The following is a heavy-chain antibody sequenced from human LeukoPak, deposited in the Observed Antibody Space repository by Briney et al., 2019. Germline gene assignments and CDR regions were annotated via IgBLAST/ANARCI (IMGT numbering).Heavy chain of an antibody. CDR2: IYYSGST. D-gene: IGHD4-17*01. CDR3: VRLKAYGDYGNFDY. J-gene: IGHJ4*02. CDR1: GGSVSSGSYY. Sequence: PSETLSLTCTVSGGSVSSGSYYWSWIRQPPGKGLEWIGYIYYSGSTNYNPSLKSRVTISVDTSKNQFSLKLSSVTAADTAVYYCVRLKAYGDYGNFDYWGQGTLVTVSS. V-gene: IGHV4-61*01.